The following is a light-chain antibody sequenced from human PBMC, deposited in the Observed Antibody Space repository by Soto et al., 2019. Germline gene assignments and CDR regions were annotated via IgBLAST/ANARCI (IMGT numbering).Light chain of an antibody. CDR2: KAS. CDR3: QKYNSYSVT. J-gene: IGKJ1*01. Sequence: DIQMTQSPSTLSASVGDRVTITCRASQSFSSWLAWYQHKPGKAPKLLIYKASSLESGVPSRFSGSGSGTEFTLTISSLQPDDFATYYCQKYNSYSVTFGQGTKVEIK. CDR1: QSFSSW. V-gene: IGKV1-5*03.